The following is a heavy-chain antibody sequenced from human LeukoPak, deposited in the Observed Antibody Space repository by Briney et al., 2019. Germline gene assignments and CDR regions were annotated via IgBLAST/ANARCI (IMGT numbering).Heavy chain of an antibody. V-gene: IGHV1-58*02. D-gene: IGHD4-11*01. CDR1: GFTFTSSA. CDR2: IVVGSGNT. Sequence: SVKVFCKASGFTFTSSAMQWVRQARGQRLEGIVWIVVGSGNTNYAQKFQERVTITRDMSTSTAYMELSSLRPEDTAVYYCAAVGPGNYVSYYGMDVWGQGTTVTVSS. J-gene: IGHJ6*02. CDR3: AAVGPGNYVSYYGMDV.